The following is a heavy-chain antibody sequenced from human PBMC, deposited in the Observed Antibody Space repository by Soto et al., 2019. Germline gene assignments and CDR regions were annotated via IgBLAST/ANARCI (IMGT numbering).Heavy chain of an antibody. J-gene: IGHJ4*02. D-gene: IGHD3-16*01. V-gene: IGHV2-5*01. CDR2: IYWNDDK. CDR1: GFSLRTTGVG. CDR3: AHTWGLPFDY. Sequence: QMTLKESGPTLVEPTQTLTLTCTYSGFSLRTTGVGVGWIRQPPGKALEWLGIIYWNDDKRYSPSLKNRFTLTSDISKSQVVLTMINMDPVDTATYYCAHTWGLPFDYWGQGTLVIVSS.